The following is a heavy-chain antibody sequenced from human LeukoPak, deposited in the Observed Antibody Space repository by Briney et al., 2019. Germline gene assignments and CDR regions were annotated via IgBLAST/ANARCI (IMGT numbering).Heavy chain of an antibody. CDR3: ARATNYYGSGSYYPNYYYYYGLDV. Sequence: GGSLRLSCAASGFTFSSYWMHWVRQAPGKGLVWVSRINSDGSSTSYADSVKGRFTISRDNAKNTLYLQMNSLRAEDTAVYYCARATNYYGSGSYYPNYYYYYGLDVWGQGTTVTVSS. CDR1: GFTFSSYW. CDR2: INSDGSST. D-gene: IGHD3-10*01. J-gene: IGHJ6*02. V-gene: IGHV3-74*01.